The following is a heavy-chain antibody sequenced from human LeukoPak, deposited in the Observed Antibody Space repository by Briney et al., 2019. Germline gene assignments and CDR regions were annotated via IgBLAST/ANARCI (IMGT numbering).Heavy chain of an antibody. D-gene: IGHD6-13*01. J-gene: IGHJ4*02. CDR3: VRGSAAARY. CDR2: IYYSGST. CDR1: GGSISSYY. V-gene: IGHV4-59*01. Sequence: SETLSLTCSVSGGSISSYYWSWIRQPPGKGLQWIGYIYYSGSTNYNSSLKSRVTISLDTSKNQFSLKLSSVTAADTAVYYCVRGSAAARYWGQGTLVTVSS.